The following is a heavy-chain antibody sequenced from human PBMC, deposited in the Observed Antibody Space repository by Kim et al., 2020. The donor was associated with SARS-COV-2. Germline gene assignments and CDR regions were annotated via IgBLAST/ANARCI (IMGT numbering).Heavy chain of an antibody. J-gene: IGHJ6*02. V-gene: IGHV3-53*01. CDR2: IYSGGST. Sequence: GGSLRLSCAASGFTVSSNYMSWVRQAPGKGLEWVSVIYSGGSTYYADSVKGRFTISRDNSKNTLYLQMNSLRAEDTAVYYCAREGYGDYTPGGDGMDVWGQGTTVTVSS. CDR3: AREGYGDYTPGGDGMDV. D-gene: IGHD4-17*01. CDR1: GFTVSSNY.